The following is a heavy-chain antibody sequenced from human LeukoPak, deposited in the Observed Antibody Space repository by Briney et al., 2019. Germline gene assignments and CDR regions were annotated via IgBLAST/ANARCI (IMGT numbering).Heavy chain of an antibody. CDR2: INPSGGST. V-gene: IGHV1-46*01. Sequence: GASVKVSCKASGYTFTSYYMHWVRQAPGQGLEWMGIINPSGGSTSYAQKLQGRVTMTTDTSTSTAYMELRSLRSDDTAVYYCARVIQGYCSGGSCYYFDYWGQGTLVTVSS. CDR1: GYTFTSYY. D-gene: IGHD2-15*01. CDR3: ARVIQGYCSGGSCYYFDY. J-gene: IGHJ4*02.